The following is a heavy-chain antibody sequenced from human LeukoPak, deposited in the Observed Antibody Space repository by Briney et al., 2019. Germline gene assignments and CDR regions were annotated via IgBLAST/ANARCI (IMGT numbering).Heavy chain of an antibody. CDR3: ARADCSTTSCPMDV. D-gene: IGHD2-2*01. CDR2: IYFTGSI. V-gene: IGHV4-59*01. J-gene: IGHJ6*02. Sequence: PSETLSLTCTVSGGSLSSYYWTWIRQPPGKGLEWIGYIYFTGSINYNPSLKGRVTMSVDTSNNQFSLRLTSVTAADTAVYYCARADCSTTSCPMDVWGQGATVTVSS. CDR1: GGSLSSYY.